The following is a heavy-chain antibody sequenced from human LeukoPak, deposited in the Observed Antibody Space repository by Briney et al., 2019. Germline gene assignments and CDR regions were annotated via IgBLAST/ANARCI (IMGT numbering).Heavy chain of an antibody. CDR1: GGSTSSYY. V-gene: IGHV4-4*07. Sequence: SETLSLTCTVSGGSTSSYYWSWIRQPAGKGLEWIGRIYTSGSTNYNPSLKSRVTMSVDTSKNQFSLKLSSVTAADTAVYYCARNKGYCSSTSSGAFDIWGQGTMVTVSS. CDR3: ARNKGYCSSTSSGAFDI. D-gene: IGHD2-2*01. CDR2: IYTSGST. J-gene: IGHJ3*02.